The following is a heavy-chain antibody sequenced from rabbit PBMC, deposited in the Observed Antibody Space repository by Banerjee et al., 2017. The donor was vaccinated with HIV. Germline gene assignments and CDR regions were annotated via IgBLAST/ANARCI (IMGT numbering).Heavy chain of an antibody. V-gene: IGHV1S40*01. CDR3: ARDLVAVIGWNFNL. CDR2: IAGSSSGFT. CDR1: GFSFSSSDY. J-gene: IGHJ4*01. D-gene: IGHD1-1*01. Sequence: QSLEESGGGLVQPEGSLALTCKASGFSFSSSDYICWVRQAPGKGLEWISCIAGSSSGFTYSATWEKGRFTISKTSSTTVTLQMTSLTAADTATYFCARDLVAVIGWNFNLWGPGTLVTVS.